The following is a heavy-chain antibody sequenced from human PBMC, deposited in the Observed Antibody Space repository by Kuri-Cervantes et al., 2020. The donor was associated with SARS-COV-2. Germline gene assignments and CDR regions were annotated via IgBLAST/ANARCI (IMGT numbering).Heavy chain of an antibody. CDR1: GYTFTSYD. Sequence: VSVKVSCKASGYTFTSYDINWVRQATGQGLEWMGWMNPNSGNTGYAQKFQGRVTMTRNTSISTAYMGLSTLRSEDTAVYYCASRFHGVVPAAIGGDYWGQGTLVTVSS. V-gene: IGHV1-8*01. CDR2: MNPNSGNT. D-gene: IGHD2-2*02. J-gene: IGHJ4*02. CDR3: ASRFHGVVPAAIGGDY.